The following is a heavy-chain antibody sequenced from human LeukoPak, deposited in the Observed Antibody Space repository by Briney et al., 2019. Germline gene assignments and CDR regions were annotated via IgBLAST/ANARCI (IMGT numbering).Heavy chain of an antibody. CDR2: ISYDGSNK. CDR1: GFTFSNYG. CDR3: AKDNVAAAGRYFDY. Sequence: GGSLRLSCAASGFTFSNYGMHWVRQAPGKGLEWVALISYDGSNKYFADSVKGRFTISRDNSKNTLYLQMHSLRAEDTAVYYCAKDNVAAAGRYFDYWGQGALVTVSS. J-gene: IGHJ4*02. V-gene: IGHV3-30*18. D-gene: IGHD6-13*01.